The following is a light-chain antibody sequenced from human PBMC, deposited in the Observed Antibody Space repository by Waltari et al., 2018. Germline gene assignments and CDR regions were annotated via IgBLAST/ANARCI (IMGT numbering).Light chain of an antibody. CDR3: QQYATSPLLT. CDR1: QSVSSNY. Sequence: EIMLTQSPGTLSLSPGERATLSCRASQSVSSNYLAWYQQKPGQAPRLLIYGASSRATGIPDRFSGSGSGTDFTLTISRLEPEDFAVYYCQQYATSPLLTFGGGTKVEIK. J-gene: IGKJ4*01. CDR2: GAS. V-gene: IGKV3-20*01.